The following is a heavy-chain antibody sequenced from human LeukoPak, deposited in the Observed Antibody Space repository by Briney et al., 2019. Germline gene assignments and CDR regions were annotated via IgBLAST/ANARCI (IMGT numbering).Heavy chain of an antibody. J-gene: IGHJ3*02. D-gene: IGHD5/OR15-5a*01. V-gene: IGHV3-23*01. Sequence: GGSLRLSCAAPGFAFSNYAVSWVRQPPGKGLEWVSSFTGRGGNKYYTDSVKGRFTISTDNSKTTLFLQMNNLRAEDTAVYYCARSRSVYEADACDIWGQRTMVTVAS. CDR3: ARSRSVYEADACDI. CDR2: FTGRGGNK. CDR1: GFAFSNYA.